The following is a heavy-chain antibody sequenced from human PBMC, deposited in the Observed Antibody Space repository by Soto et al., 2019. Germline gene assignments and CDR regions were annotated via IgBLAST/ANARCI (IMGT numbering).Heavy chain of an antibody. CDR1: EVTFNDAW. CDR3: FTDRQFRPAY. CDR2: IKSKIDGGTT. V-gene: IGHV3-15*07. J-gene: IGHJ4*02. Sequence: GVLIRDSCAAAEVTFNDAWMNWVSQAPGKGLEWVGRIKSKIDGGTTDYAALVKGRFTISRDDSKSRVYLQMNSLKTEDTALYYCFTDRQFRPAYWGQGTLVTVSS.